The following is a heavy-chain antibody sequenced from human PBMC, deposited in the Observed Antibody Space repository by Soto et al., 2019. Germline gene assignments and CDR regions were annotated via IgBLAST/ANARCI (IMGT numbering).Heavy chain of an antibody. J-gene: IGHJ6*02. CDR2: INPNSGGT. D-gene: IGHD5-12*01. CDR3: PRDSSPGYSGYSNGMNV. Sequence: ASVKVSCKASGYTFTGYYMHWVRQAPGQGLEWMGRINPNSGGTNYAQKFQGWVTMTRDTSISTAYMELSRLRSYDTAVYYCPRDSSPGYSGYSNGMNVWGQGSTVTVSS. CDR1: GYTFTGYY. V-gene: IGHV1-2*04.